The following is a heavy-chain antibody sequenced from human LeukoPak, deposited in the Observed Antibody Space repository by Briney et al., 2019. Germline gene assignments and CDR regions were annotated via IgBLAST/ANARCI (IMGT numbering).Heavy chain of an antibody. CDR1: GGSVSGSGYA. Sequence: NPSETLSLTCAVTGGSVSGSGYAWNWFRQPPGKGLEWIAYIFHSGSTSSNPSLKSRVTISLDRSKNHFSLNLTSVTAADTAVYYCARGYDSSAYYPFNYWGQGTLVTVSS. CDR3: ARGYDSSAYYPFNY. V-gene: IGHV4-30-2*01. CDR2: IFHSGST. D-gene: IGHD3-22*01. J-gene: IGHJ4*02.